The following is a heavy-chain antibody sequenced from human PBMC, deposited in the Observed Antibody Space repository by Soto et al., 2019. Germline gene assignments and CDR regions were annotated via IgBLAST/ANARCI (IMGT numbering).Heavy chain of an antibody. CDR1: GYTFTGYY. Sequence: ASVKVSCKASGYTFTGYYMHWVRQAPGQGLEWMGWINPNSGGTNYAQKFQGWVTMTRDTSISTAYMELSRLRSDDTAVYYCARDRIAAADPTPFYFDYWGQGTLVTVSS. CDR2: INPNSGGT. V-gene: IGHV1-2*04. J-gene: IGHJ4*02. CDR3: ARDRIAAADPTPFYFDY. D-gene: IGHD6-13*01.